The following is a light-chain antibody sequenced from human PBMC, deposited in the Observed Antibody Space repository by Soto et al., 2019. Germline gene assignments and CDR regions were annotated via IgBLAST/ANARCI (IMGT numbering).Light chain of an antibody. CDR2: SNH. CDR1: SSNIGSNY. J-gene: IGLJ2*01. Sequence: QSVLTQPPSASGTPGQRVTISCSGSSSNIGSNYVYWYQQLPGTAPKLLIYSNHQRPSGVPDRFSGSKSGTSASLAISGLQSEDEADYYCAAWDDSLSGPVFGGGTKLTVL. V-gene: IGLV1-47*02. CDR3: AAWDDSLSGPV.